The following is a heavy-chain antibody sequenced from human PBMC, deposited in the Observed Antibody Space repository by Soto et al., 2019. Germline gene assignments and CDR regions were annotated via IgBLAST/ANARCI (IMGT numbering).Heavy chain of an antibody. V-gene: IGHV1-8*01. CDR3: ARSTTVTSYYYYYYMDV. CDR2: MNPNSGNT. J-gene: IGHJ6*03. Sequence: ASVKVSCKASGYTFTSYDTNWVRQATGQGLEWMGWMNPNSGNTGYAQKFQGRVTMTRNTSISTAYMELSSLRSEDTAVYYCARSTTVTSYYYYYYMDVWGKGTTVTVSS. D-gene: IGHD4-4*01. CDR1: GYTFTSYD.